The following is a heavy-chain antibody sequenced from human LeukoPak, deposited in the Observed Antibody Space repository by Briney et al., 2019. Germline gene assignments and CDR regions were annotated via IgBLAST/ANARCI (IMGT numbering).Heavy chain of an antibody. CDR1: GYSISSGYY. CDR3: ATILYGSGSYYNTVPYYYYYMDV. J-gene: IGHJ6*03. CDR2: IYHSGST. V-gene: IGHV4-38-2*02. D-gene: IGHD3-10*01. Sequence: PSETLSLTCTVSGYSISSGYYWGWIRQPPGKGLEWIGSIYHSGSTYYNPSLKSRVTISVDTSKNQFSLKLSSVTAADTAVYYCATILYGSGSYYNTVPYYYYYMDVWGKGTTVTVSS.